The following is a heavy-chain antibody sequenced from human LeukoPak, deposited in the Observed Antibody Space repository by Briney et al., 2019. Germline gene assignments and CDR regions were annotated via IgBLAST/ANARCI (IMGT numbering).Heavy chain of an antibody. CDR1: GGTFSSYA. J-gene: IGHJ5*02. CDR2: IIPIFGTA. CDR3: ARGVAARRGWFDP. Sequence: SVKVSCKASGGTFSSYAISWVRQAPGQGLEWMGRIIPIFGTANYAQKFQGRVTITTDESTSTAYMELSSLRSEDTAVYYCARGVAARRGWFDPWGQGTLVTVSS. V-gene: IGHV1-69*05. D-gene: IGHD6-6*01.